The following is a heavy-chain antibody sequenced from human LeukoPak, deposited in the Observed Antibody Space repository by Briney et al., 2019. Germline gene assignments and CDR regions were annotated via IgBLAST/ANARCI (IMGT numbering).Heavy chain of an antibody. CDR3: TFEIGRSQGAFDI. CDR1: LFICSKFA. CDR2: IWNDGSDE. Sequence: GGSLRLSCAASLFICSKFAMHWVRQTPGKGLEWVAAIWNDGSDENYADSVKGRFTISSDNSKNTLYLQMISLRAEDTAIYYCTFEIGRSQGAFDIWGQGTVISVSS. D-gene: IGHD1-26*01. J-gene: IGHJ3*02. V-gene: IGHV3-33*01.